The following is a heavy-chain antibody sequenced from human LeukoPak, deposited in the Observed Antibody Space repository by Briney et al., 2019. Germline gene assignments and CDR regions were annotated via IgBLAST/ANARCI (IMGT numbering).Heavy chain of an antibody. V-gene: IGHV3-48*01. CDR3: STAKFDY. Sequence: GGSLRLSCAASGVTLSSYSINWVRQAPGKGLEWVPYISLSSSTIYYADSVKGRFTISRDNAKNSLFLQMSSLRAEDTAVYYCSTAKFDYWGQGTLVTVSS. J-gene: IGHJ4*02. CDR2: ISLSSSTI. CDR1: GVTLSSYS.